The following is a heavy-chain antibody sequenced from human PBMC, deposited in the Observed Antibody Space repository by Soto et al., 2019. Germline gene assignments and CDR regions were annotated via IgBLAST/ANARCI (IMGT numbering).Heavy chain of an antibody. Sequence: EVQLLESGGGLVQPGGSLRLSCAASGFTFSSYSMSWVRQAPGKGLEWVSAISTSAGNTYYADSVKGRFTISRDNSKNTLYLQMNSLGAEDTAVYYCARKYSSSSYYFDYWGQGTLVTVSS. CDR1: GFTFSSYS. J-gene: IGHJ4*02. V-gene: IGHV3-23*01. D-gene: IGHD6-6*01. CDR2: ISTSAGNT. CDR3: ARKYSSSSYYFDY.